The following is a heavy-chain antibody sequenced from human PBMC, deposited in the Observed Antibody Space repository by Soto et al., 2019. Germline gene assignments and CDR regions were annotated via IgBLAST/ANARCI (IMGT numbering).Heavy chain of an antibody. V-gene: IGHV4-59*10. Sequence: EILSRACPFNGLSISRYYWSWIRQSAGKGLEWIGRIYNGGNTQYNPSLKSRVTMSADTSKNQFSLRLNSVTAADTAVYYCARDGSDSYGLDVWGQGTTVTVSS. CDR1: GLSISRYY. D-gene: IGHD3-10*01. J-gene: IGHJ6*02. CDR3: ARDGSDSYGLDV. CDR2: IYNGGNT.